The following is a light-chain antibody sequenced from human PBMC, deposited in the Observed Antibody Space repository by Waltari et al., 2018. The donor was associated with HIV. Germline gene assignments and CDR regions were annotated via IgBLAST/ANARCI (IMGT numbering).Light chain of an antibody. J-gene: IGLJ3*02. CDR2: DDT. V-gene: IGLV3-21*02. CDR3: QVWDSSIEVV. CDR1: KIRSKR. Sequence: SYVLTQPHSVSVAPGQTARITCGGNKIRSKRVHWYQQKPGQAPVLVVYDDTDRPSGIPERFSGSNSGNTATLAISRVEAGDEADYYCQVWDSSIEVVFGGGTKLTVL.